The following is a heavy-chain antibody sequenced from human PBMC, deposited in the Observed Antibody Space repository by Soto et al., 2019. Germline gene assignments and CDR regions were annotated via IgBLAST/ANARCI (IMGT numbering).Heavy chain of an antibody. CDR1: GYTFTSYG. CDR2: ISAYNGNT. J-gene: IGHJ6*03. V-gene: IGHV1-18*03. D-gene: IGHD6-6*01. CDR3: ARGSGIAARRASYYYMDV. Sequence: QVQLVQSGAEVKKPGASVKVSCKASGYTFTSYGISWVRQAPGQGLEWMGWISAYNGNTNYAQKLQGRVTMTTDTSTSTAYMERRSVRSDDMAVYYCARGSGIAARRASYYYMDVWGKGTTVTVSS.